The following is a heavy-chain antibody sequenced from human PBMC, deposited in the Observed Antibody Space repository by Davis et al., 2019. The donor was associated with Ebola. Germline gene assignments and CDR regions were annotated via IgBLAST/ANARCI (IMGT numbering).Heavy chain of an antibody. CDR2: IYYSGST. CDR1: GGSISSSSYY. Sequence: MPGGSLRLSCTVSGGSISSSSYYWGWIRQPPGMGLEWIGSIYYSGSTYYNPSLKSRVTISVDTSKNQFSLKLSSVTAADTAVYYCASRQAAPDRGPWFDPWGQGTLVTVSS. J-gene: IGHJ5*02. V-gene: IGHV4-39*01. CDR3: ASRQAAPDRGPWFDP. D-gene: IGHD6-13*01.